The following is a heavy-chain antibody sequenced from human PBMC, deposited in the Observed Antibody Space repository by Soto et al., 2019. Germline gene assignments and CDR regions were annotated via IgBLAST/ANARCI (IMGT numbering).Heavy chain of an antibody. V-gene: IGHV1-69*04. Sequence: ASVKVSCKAPGGTFSSYTISWVRQAPGQGLEWMGRIIPILGIANYAQKFQGRVTITADKSTSTAYMELRSLRSDDTAVYYCARERGYNYGFAFDIWGQGTMVTVSS. CDR1: GGTFSSYT. CDR3: ARERGYNYGFAFDI. J-gene: IGHJ3*02. D-gene: IGHD5-18*01. CDR2: IIPILGIA.